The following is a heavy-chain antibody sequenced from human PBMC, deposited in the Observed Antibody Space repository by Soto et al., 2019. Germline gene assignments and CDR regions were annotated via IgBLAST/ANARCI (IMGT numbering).Heavy chain of an antibody. CDR1: GGSISSGDYY. CDR3: ARHCSSTSCYGRYYGMDV. CDR2: IYYSGST. Sequence: SETLSLTCTVSGGSISSGDYYWGWIRQPPGKGLEWIGSIYYSGSTYYNPSLKSRVTISVDTSKNQFSLKLSSVTAADTAVYYCARHCSSTSCYGRYYGMDVWGQGTTVTVSS. D-gene: IGHD2-2*01. J-gene: IGHJ6*02. V-gene: IGHV4-39*01.